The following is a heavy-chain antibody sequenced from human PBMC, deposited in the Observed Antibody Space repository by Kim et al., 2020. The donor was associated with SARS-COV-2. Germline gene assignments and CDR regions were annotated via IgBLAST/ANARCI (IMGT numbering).Heavy chain of an antibody. V-gene: IGHV4-4*08. CDR2: T. D-gene: IGHD6-19*01. Sequence: TNYNPSLKSRVTMSVDTSKNQFSLRRSSVSAADTAVYYCATRSSGWYFDYWGQGTLVTVSS. CDR3: ATRSSGWYFDY. J-gene: IGHJ4*02.